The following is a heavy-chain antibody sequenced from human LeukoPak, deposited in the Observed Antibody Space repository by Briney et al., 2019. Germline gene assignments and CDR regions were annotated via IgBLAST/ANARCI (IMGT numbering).Heavy chain of an antibody. J-gene: IGHJ4*02. CDR1: GFTFSSYG. CDR3: AREAAAGRGALDY. D-gene: IGHD6-13*01. Sequence: GGSLRLSCAASGFTFSSYGMHWVRQAPGKGLEWVAVIWYDGSNKYYADSVKGRFTISRDNSKKTLYLQMNSLRAEDTAVYYCAREAAAGRGALDYWGQGTLVTVSS. V-gene: IGHV3-33*01. CDR2: IWYDGSNK.